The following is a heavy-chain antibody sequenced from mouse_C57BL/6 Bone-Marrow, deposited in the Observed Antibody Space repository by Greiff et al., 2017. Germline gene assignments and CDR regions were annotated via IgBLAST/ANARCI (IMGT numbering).Heavy chain of an antibody. CDR1: GISITTGNYR. D-gene: IGHD1-1*01. V-gene: IGHV3-5*01. CDR3: ARNYGSDYFDY. CDR2: IYYSGTI. Sequence: EVKLMESGPGLVKPSQTVFLTCTVTGISITTGNYRWSWIRQFPGNKLEWIGYIYYSGTITYNPSLTSRTTITRDTPKNQFFLEMNSLTAEDTATYYCARNYGSDYFDYWGQGTTLTVSS. J-gene: IGHJ2*01.